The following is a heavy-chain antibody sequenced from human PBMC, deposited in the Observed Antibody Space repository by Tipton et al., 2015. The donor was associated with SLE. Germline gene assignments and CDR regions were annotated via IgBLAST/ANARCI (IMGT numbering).Heavy chain of an antibody. CDR3: AREDYGGKGDAFDI. J-gene: IGHJ3*02. V-gene: IGHV4-59*01. CDR1: GGSISSYY. CDR2: IYYSGST. D-gene: IGHD4-23*01. Sequence: TLSLICTVSGGSISSYYWSWIRQPPGKGLEWIGYIYYSGSTNYNPSLKSRVTISVDTSKNQFSLKLSSVTAADTAVYYCAREDYGGKGDAFDIWGQGTMVTVSS.